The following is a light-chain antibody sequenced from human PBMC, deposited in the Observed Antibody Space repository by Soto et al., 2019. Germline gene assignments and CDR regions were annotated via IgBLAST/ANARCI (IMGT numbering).Light chain of an antibody. CDR3: QSYDSSLSGVV. CDR2: ANT. Sequence: QSVLTQPPSASGTPGQRVTISCSGSSSNIGSNTVSWFQQLPLSAPKLLIYANTNRPSGVPDRFSGSRSGTSASLAITGLQAEDEADYYCQSYDSSLSGVVFGGGTKLTVL. V-gene: IGLV1-44*01. J-gene: IGLJ2*01. CDR1: SSNIGSNT.